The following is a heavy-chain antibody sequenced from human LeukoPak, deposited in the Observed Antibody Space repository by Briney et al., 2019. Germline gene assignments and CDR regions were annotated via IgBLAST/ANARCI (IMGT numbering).Heavy chain of an antibody. V-gene: IGHV1-46*01. CDR3: AREGGFYRPLDY. CDR2: INPSGGST. D-gene: IGHD3-3*01. J-gene: IGHJ4*02. CDR1: GYTFTSYN. Sequence: ASVKVSCKASGYTFTSYNMHWVRQAPGQGLEWMGIINPSGGSTSYAQKFQGRVTMTRDTSTSTVYMELSSLRSEDTAVYYCAREGGFYRPLDYTGQGTLVTVSS.